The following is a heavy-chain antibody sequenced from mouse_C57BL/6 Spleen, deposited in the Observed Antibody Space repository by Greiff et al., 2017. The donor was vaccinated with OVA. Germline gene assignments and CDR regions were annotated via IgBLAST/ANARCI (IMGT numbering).Heavy chain of an antibody. CDR2: IRNKANNHAT. D-gene: IGHD2-3*01. V-gene: IGHV6-6*01. Sequence: EVHLVESGGGLVQPGGSMKLSCAASGFTFSDAWMDWVRQSPEKGLEWVAEIRNKANNHATYYAESVKGRFTISRDDSKSSVYLQMNSLRAEDTGIYYCTRTWLLGWFAYWGQGTLVTVSA. CDR3: TRTWLLGWFAY. CDR1: GFTFSDAW. J-gene: IGHJ3*01.